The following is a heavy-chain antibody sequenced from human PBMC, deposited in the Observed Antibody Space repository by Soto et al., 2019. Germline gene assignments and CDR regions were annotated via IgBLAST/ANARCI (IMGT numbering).Heavy chain of an antibody. J-gene: IGHJ5*01. V-gene: IGHV1-2*04. Sequence: GASVKVSCKASGYTFTGYYMHWLRQAPGQGLEWMGWINPNSGGTNYAQKFQGWVTMTRDTSISTAYMELSRLRSDDTAVYYCAIVDYYGSGSYLFDFWGQGSLVTGSS. CDR2: INPNSGGT. CDR1: GYTFTGYY. D-gene: IGHD3-10*01. CDR3: AIVDYYGSGSYLFDF.